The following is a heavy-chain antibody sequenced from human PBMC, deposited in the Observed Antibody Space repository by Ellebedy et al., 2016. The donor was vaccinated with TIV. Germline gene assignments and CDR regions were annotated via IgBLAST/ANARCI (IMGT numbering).Heavy chain of an antibody. CDR1: GFTVSNNY. Sequence: GESLKISCAASGFTVSNNYMSWVRQAPGEGLEWVSVIYSIGTTYHADSVKGRFIISRDNSKNTLYLQMNNLRVEDTAVYYCSSAPSGLFDYWGQGTLVTVSS. J-gene: IGHJ4*02. CDR2: IYSIGTT. CDR3: SSAPSGLFDY. V-gene: IGHV3-66*01. D-gene: IGHD3-10*01.